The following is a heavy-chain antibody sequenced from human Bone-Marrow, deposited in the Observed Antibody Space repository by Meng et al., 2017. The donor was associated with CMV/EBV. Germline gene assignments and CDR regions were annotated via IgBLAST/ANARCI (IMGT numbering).Heavy chain of an antibody. CDR1: GYTFSSYD. CDR3: ARVHATTWWFGNHDAFDI. J-gene: IGHJ3*02. D-gene: IGHD3-10*01. V-gene: IGHV1-8*02. CDR2: MNPNSGNT. Sequence: ASVKVSCKASGYTFSSYDINWVRQATGQGLEWMGWMNPNSGNTGYAQKFQGRVTMTRNTSISTAYMELSSLRSEDTAVYYCARVHATTWWFGNHDAFDIWSQGTMVTVSS.